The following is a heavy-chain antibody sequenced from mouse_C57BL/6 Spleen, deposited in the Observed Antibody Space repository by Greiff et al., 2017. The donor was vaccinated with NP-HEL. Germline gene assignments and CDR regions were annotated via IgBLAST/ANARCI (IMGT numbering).Heavy chain of an antibody. J-gene: IGHJ1*03. V-gene: IGHV1-15*01. CDR1: GYTFTDYE. CDR3: TRVGLLLRYFDV. Sequence: VQLQQSGAELVRPGASVTLSCKASGYTFTDYEMHWVKQTPVHGLEWIGAIDPETGGTAYNQKFKGKAILTADKSSSPAYMELRSLTSEDSAVYYCTRVGLLLRYFDVWGTGTTVTVSS. D-gene: IGHD1-1*01. CDR2: IDPETGGT.